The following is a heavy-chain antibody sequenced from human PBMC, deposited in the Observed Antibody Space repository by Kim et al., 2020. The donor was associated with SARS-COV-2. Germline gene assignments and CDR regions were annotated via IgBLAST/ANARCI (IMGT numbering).Heavy chain of an antibody. J-gene: IGHJ6*02. CDR3: ARDNSYGQYYYYYGMDV. CDR2: INAGNGNT. V-gene: IGHV1-3*01. D-gene: IGHD5-18*01. Sequence: ASVKVSCKASGYTFTSYAMHWVRQAPGQRLEWMGWINAGNGNTKYSQKFQGRVTITRDTSASTAYMELSSLRSEDTAVYYCARDNSYGQYYYYYGMDVWGQGTTVTVSS. CDR1: GYTFTSYA.